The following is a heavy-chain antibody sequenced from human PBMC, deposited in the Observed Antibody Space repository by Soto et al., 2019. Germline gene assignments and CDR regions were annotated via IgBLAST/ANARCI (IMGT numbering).Heavy chain of an antibody. CDR3: AKDVVVGATAGLGDYYYSYGMDV. V-gene: IGHV3-30*18. CDR1: GFTFSSYG. Sequence: QVQLVESGGGVVQPGRSLRLSCAASGFTFSSYGMHWVRQAPGTGLEWVAVISYDGSNKYYADSVKGRFTISRDNSKNTLYLQMNSLRAEDTAVYYCAKDVVVGATAGLGDYYYSYGMDVWGQGTTVTVSS. CDR2: ISYDGSNK. D-gene: IGHD1-26*01. J-gene: IGHJ6*02.